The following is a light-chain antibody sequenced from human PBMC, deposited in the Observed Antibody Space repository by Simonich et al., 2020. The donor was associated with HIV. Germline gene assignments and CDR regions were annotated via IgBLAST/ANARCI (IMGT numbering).Light chain of an antibody. CDR3: QQYYSPPALT. CDR1: RGVLYRSNNKNY. V-gene: IGKV4-1*01. J-gene: IGKJ4*01. Sequence: DIVMTQSPDSLAVSLGERATVNCRSSRGVLYRSNNKNYLAWYQQKPGQPPKLLIYWASTRESGVPDRFSGSGSGTDFTLTITSLQAEDVAVYYCQQYYSPPALTFGGGTKVEIK. CDR2: WAS.